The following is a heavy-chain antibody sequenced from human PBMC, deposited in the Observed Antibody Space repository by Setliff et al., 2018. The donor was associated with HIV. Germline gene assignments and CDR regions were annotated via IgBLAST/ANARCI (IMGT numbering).Heavy chain of an antibody. CDR1: AVSIGGYS. J-gene: IGHJ4*02. CDR2: IYSTDTT. CDR3: ARHGTWNSQRFHFDY. Sequence: SETLSLTCTVSAVSIGGYSWSWIRQSPGKGLEWIGSIYSTDTTNHNPSLGSRVTISVDKSKNQFSLKLNSVTAAETAVYYCARHGTWNSQRFHFDYWGQGTPVTVSS. V-gene: IGHV4-4*09. D-gene: IGHD1-7*01.